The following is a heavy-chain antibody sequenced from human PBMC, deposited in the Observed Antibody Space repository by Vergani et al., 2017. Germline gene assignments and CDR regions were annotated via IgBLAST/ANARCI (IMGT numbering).Heavy chain of an antibody. CDR2: INHSGST. Sequence: QVQLQQWGAGLLKPSETLSLTCAVYGGSFSGYYWSWIRQPPGKGLEWIGEINHSGSTNYNPSLKSRVTISVDTSKNQFSLKLSSVTAADTAVYYCAREGYCTNGVCGDYYYYYMDVWGKXP. V-gene: IGHV4-34*01. CDR1: GGSFSGYY. CDR3: AREGYCTNGVCGDYYYYYMDV. J-gene: IGHJ6*03. D-gene: IGHD2-8*01.